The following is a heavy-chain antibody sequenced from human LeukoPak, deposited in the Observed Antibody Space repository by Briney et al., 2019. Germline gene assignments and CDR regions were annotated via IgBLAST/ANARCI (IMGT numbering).Heavy chain of an antibody. CDR1: GGSISSYY. Sequence: PSETLSLTCTVSGGSISSYYWSWIRQPAGKGLESIGHISTSGSTNYNPSLKSRVTMSVDTSKNQFSLQLNSVTPEDTAVYYCARGGLISLANTPLGAFDMWGQGTLVSVSS. V-gene: IGHV4-4*07. CDR3: ARGGLISLANTPLGAFDM. CDR2: ISTSGST. D-gene: IGHD3/OR15-3a*01. J-gene: IGHJ3*02.